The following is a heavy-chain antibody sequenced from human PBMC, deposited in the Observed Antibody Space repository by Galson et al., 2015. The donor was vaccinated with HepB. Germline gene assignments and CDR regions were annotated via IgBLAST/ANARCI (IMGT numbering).Heavy chain of an antibody. CDR3: VRGKALDY. V-gene: IGHV3-30*03. Sequence: SGAEVKKPGESLRLSCAASGFTFRSYGMHWVRQAPGKGLEWISVIFSDEISKYYADSVRGRFTISRDNSKNTLYLQMNSLRLEDTALYHCVRGKALDYWGQGALVTVSS. CDR1: GFTFRSYG. CDR2: IFSDEISK. J-gene: IGHJ4*02.